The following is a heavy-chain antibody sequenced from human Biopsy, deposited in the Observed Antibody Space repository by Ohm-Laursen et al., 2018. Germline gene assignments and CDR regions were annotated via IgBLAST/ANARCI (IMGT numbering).Heavy chain of an antibody. D-gene: IGHD3-16*01. J-gene: IGHJ3*01. CDR3: VKDGGQTAPYSFDV. CDR2: IWSSATYK. Sequence: SLRLSCSAPGFTFSDHNMHWVRQAPGKGLEWVAFIWSSATYKAYADSVKGRFTVSRVNSKSTVYLQMNSLSADDTAIYSCVKDGGQTAPYSFDVWGQGTMVTVSS. CDR1: GFTFSDHN. V-gene: IGHV3-33*06.